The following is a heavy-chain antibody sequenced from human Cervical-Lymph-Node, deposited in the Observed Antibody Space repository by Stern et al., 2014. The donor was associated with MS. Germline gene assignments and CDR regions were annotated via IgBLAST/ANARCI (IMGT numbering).Heavy chain of an antibody. Sequence: VQLVESGAEVKKPGASVKVSCTVSGYTLNDLSLHWVRQAPGEGLEWVGGSSPEDGETMLAEGVQGRVTVTEDTSRDTAYIRVGSLRSEDTAVYYCASAVTGLNYYFHALDVWGQGTTVTVSS. J-gene: IGHJ6*02. V-gene: IGHV1-24*01. CDR3: ASAVTGLNYYFHALDV. CDR2: SSPEDGET. CDR1: GYTLNDLS. D-gene: IGHD6-19*01.